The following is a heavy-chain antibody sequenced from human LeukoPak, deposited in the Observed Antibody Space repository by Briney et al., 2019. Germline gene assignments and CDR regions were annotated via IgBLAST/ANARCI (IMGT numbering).Heavy chain of an antibody. J-gene: IGHJ3*02. D-gene: IGHD5-24*01. CDR2: IYYSGST. V-gene: IGHV4-39*01. Sequence: SETLSLTCTVSDGSIYSYYWGWIRQPPGKGLEWIGSIYYSGSTYYNPSLKSRVTISVDTSKNQFSLKLSSVTAADTAVYYCAKTVEMATICAFDIWGQGTMVTVSS. CDR1: DGSIYSYY. CDR3: AKTVEMATICAFDI.